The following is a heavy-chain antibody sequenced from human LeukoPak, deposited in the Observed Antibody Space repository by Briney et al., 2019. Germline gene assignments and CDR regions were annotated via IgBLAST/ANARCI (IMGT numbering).Heavy chain of an antibody. CDR2: ISSSGSTI. V-gene: IGHV3-48*03. CDR3: ARDQPEYYYDSSGYSY. Sequence: GGSLRLSCAGSGFTFRTYEMNWVRQAPGKGLEWVSYISSSGSTIYYADSVKGRFTISRDDAKNSLYLQMNSLRAEDTAVYYCARDQPEYYYDSSGYSYWGQGTLVTVSS. J-gene: IGHJ4*02. D-gene: IGHD3-22*01. CDR1: GFTFRTYE.